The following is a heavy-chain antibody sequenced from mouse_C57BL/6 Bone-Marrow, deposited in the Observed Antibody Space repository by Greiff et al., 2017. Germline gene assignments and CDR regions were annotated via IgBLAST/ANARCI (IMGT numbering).Heavy chain of an antibody. CDR1: GYTFTDYY. Sequence: EVQLQQYGPELVKPGASVKISCKASGYTFTDYYMNWVKQSHGKSLEWIGDINPNNGGTSYNQKFKGKATLTVDKSSSTAYMELRSLTSEDSAVYYCARSLRDWGQGTLVTVSA. CDR2: INPNNGGT. V-gene: IGHV1-26*01. J-gene: IGHJ3*01. CDR3: ARSLRD.